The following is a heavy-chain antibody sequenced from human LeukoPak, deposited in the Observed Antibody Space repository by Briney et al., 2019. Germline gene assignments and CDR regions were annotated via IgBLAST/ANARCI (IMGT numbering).Heavy chain of an antibody. CDR3: TSQILDDYYDSSLPRP. CDR2: IRSKANSYAT. V-gene: IGHV3-73*01. CDR1: GFTFSGSA. Sequence: GGSLRLSCAASGFTFSGSAMHWVRQASGKGLEWVGRIRSKANSYATAYAASVKGRFTISRDDSKNTAYLQMNSLKTEDTAVYYCTSQILDDYYDSSLPRPWGQGTLVTVSS. J-gene: IGHJ5*02. D-gene: IGHD3-22*01.